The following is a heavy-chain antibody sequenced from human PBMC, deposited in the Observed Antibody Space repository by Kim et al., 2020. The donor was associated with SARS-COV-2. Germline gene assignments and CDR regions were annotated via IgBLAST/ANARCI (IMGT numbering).Heavy chain of an antibody. CDR1: GFTFSSYS. CDR3: AREHPVRGVNTFDY. J-gene: IGHJ4*02. Sequence: GGSLRLSCAASGFTFSSYSMNWVRQAPGKGLEWVSSISSSSSYIYYADSVKGRFTISRDNAKNSLYLQMNSLRAEDTAVYYCAREHPVRGVNTFDYWGQGTLVTVSS. D-gene: IGHD3-10*01. CDR2: ISSSSSYI. V-gene: IGHV3-21*01.